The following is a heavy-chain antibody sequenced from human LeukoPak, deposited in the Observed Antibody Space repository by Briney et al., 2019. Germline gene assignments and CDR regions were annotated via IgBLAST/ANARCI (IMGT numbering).Heavy chain of an antibody. CDR1: GGTFSSCA. Sequence: ASVKVSCKASGGTFSSCAISWVRQAPGQGLEWMGRINPNSGGTNYAQKFQGRVTMTRDTSISTAYMELSRLRSDDTAVYYCAREAGDYWGQGTLVTVSS. D-gene: IGHD6-19*01. J-gene: IGHJ4*02. CDR2: INPNSGGT. CDR3: AREAGDY. V-gene: IGHV1-2*06.